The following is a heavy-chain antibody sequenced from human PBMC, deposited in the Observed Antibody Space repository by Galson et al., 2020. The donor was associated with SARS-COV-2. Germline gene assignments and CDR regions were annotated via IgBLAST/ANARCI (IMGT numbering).Heavy chain of an antibody. CDR3: AQTYSFSSSWYSIDH. CDR2: FYPDGST. V-gene: IGHV3-53*01. D-gene: IGHD6-13*01. Sequence: GGSPRLSCVVSGISVRSSYLNWVRQAPGKGLEWVSVFYPDGSTYYAGSVRGRFTISRDDSRNTLFLQMNALRADDTALYYCAQTYSFSSSWYSIDHWGQGTLVTVSS. CDR1: GISVRSSY. J-gene: IGHJ4*02.